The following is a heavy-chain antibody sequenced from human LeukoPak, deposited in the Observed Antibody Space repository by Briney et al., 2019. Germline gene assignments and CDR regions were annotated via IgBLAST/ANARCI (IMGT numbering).Heavy chain of an antibody. CDR2: IRFDESRT. CDR1: GFTFSNYG. J-gene: IGHJ4*02. D-gene: IGHD6-19*01. CDR3: ARFSRSIPVVF. V-gene: IGHV3-30*02. Sequence: GGSLRLSCAASGFTFSNYGMHWVRQAPGKGLEWVAFIRFDESRTFYGDSVKGRFTISRDNAKNSLYLQMTSLRAEDTAVYYCARFSRSIPVVFWGQGTLVTVSP.